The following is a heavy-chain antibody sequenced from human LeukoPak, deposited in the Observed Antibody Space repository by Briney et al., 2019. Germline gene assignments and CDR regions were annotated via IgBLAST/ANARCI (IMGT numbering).Heavy chain of an antibody. D-gene: IGHD2-8*01. J-gene: IGHJ5*02. CDR1: GFTFRNYN. CDR3: ARQRGYCSSGVCRGWFDP. V-gene: IGHV3-21*01. Sequence: GGSLRLSCAASGFTFRNYNMNWVRQAPGKGLEWVSSISGSSSFIQYTDSLKGRFAISRDNAKNPLYLQMNSLRAEDTAVYYCARQRGYCSSGVCRGWFDPWGQGTLVTVSS. CDR2: ISGSSSFI.